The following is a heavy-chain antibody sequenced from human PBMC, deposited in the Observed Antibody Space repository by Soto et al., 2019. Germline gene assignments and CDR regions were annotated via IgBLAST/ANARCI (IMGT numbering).Heavy chain of an antibody. CDR3: ARLDWVGSQLARGEYYYDTGGYYYYGMDV. CDR1: GFTFSSYS. Sequence: EVQLVESGGGLVKPGGSLRLSCAASGFTFSSYSMNWVRQAPGKGLEWVSSISSSSSYIYYADSVKGRFTISRDNAKNSLYLQMNSLRAEDTAVYYRARLDWVGSQLARGEYYYDTGGYYYYGMDVWGQGTTVTVSS. J-gene: IGHJ6*02. D-gene: IGHD3-22*01. V-gene: IGHV3-21*01. CDR2: ISSSSSYI.